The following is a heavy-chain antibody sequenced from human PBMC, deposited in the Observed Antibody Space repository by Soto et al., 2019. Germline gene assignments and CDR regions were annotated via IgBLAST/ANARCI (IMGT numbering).Heavy chain of an antibody. CDR2: INPYNANV. Sequence: QVQLVQSGAEVKKPGASVKVSCQTSGYTFTNHGINWVRQAPGHGLEWMGWINPYNANVNYSQKLQGRVTMTTDTSTSTAYMDLRSLTSDDTAVYYGARDRVAGIWGDAFDIWGQGTMVTVSS. CDR3: ARDRVAGIWGDAFDI. V-gene: IGHV1-18*04. CDR1: GYTFTNHG. D-gene: IGHD3-16*01. J-gene: IGHJ3*02.